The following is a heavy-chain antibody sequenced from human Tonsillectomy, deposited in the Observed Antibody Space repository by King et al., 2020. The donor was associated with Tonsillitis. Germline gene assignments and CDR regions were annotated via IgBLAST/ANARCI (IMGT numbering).Heavy chain of an antibody. CDR3: ARDGVVATTDY. CDR1: GFTFSIYS. V-gene: IGHV3-21*01. J-gene: IGHJ4*02. CDR2: ISSNSSYI. D-gene: IGHD1-26*01. Sequence: VQLVESGGGLVKPGGSLRLSCAASGFTFSIYSMNWVRQAPGKGLEWVSSISSNSSYIYYADSVKGRFTISRYNAKNSLYLQMNRLRAEDTAVDYCARDGVVATTDYWGQGTLVSVSS.